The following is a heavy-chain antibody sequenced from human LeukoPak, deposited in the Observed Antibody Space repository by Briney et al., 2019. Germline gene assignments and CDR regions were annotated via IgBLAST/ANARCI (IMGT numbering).Heavy chain of an antibody. Sequence: GGSLRLSCAASGFTFSSYSMNWVRQAPGKGLEWVSYISSSSSTIYYADSVKGRFTISRDNAKNSLYLQMNSLRAEDTAVYYCARTHYYGSGSLYYFDYWGQGTLVTVSS. J-gene: IGHJ4*02. CDR3: ARTHYYGSGSLYYFDY. D-gene: IGHD3-10*01. CDR2: ISSSSSTI. V-gene: IGHV3-48*01. CDR1: GFTFSSYS.